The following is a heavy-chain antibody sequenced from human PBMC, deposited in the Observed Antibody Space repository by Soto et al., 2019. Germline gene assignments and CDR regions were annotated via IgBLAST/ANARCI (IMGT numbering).Heavy chain of an antibody. CDR1: GGTFSSYA. Sequence: SVKVSCKASGGTFSSYAISWVLQAPGQGLEWMGGIIPIFGTANYAQKFQGRVTVTADESTSTAYMELSSLRSEDTAVYYCAQPGALTHYYYGMDVWGQGTTVTSP. CDR3: AQPGALTHYYYGMDV. D-gene: IGHD7-27*01. V-gene: IGHV1-69*13. CDR2: IIPIFGTA. J-gene: IGHJ6*02.